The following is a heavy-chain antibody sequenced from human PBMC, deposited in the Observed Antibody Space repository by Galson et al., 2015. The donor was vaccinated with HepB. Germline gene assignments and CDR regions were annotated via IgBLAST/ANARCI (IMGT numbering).Heavy chain of an antibody. V-gene: IGHV3-48*02. CDR3: ARDSVVPAAMHYYYYYGMDV. J-gene: IGHJ6*02. Sequence: SLRLSCAASGFTFSSYSMNWVRQAPGKGLEWVSYISSSSSTIYYADSVKGRFTISRDNAKNSLYLQMNSLRDEDTAVYYCARDSVVPAAMHYYYYYGMDVWGQGTTVTVSS. D-gene: IGHD2-2*01. CDR1: GFTFSSYS. CDR2: ISSSSSTI.